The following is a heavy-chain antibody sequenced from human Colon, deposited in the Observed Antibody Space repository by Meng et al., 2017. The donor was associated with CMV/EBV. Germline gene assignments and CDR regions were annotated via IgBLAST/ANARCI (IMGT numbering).Heavy chain of an antibody. Sequence: ASVKVSCKASGYTFSNFGISWVRQAPGQGLEWMGWISGNNGNTVYAPQFRGRVTMTRDTSINTAYMELRSLKSDDTAVYYCARGSQSQRLLDYWGQGTLVTVSS. CDR1: GYTFSNFG. J-gene: IGHJ4*02. CDR3: ARGSQSQRLLDY. CDR2: ISGNNGNT. D-gene: IGHD6-25*01. V-gene: IGHV1-18*01.